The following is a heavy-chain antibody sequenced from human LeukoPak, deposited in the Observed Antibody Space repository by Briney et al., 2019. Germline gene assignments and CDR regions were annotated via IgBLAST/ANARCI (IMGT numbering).Heavy chain of an antibody. CDR2: IYFSGST. Sequence: PSETLSLTCTVSGGSLNPYYWSWIRQPAGKGLEWIGRIYFSGSTHYIPSLQSRVTISVDTSKNQFSLKLSSVTAADTAVYYCAREGIDRYDRAKDAFDIWGQGTTVTVSS. J-gene: IGHJ3*02. V-gene: IGHV4-4*07. CDR3: AREGIDRYDRAKDAFDI. CDR1: GGSLNPYY. D-gene: IGHD3-22*01.